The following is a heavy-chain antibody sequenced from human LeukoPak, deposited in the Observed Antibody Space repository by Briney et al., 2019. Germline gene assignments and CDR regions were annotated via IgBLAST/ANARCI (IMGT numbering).Heavy chain of an antibody. Sequence: GASVKVSCKASGYTFTNYGISWVRQAPGQGLEWMGWISVYNGNTNYAQNLQGRVTMTTDTSTSTAYMELRSLRSDDTAVYYCAREMYSSEYTSFDYWGQGTLVTVSS. J-gene: IGHJ4*02. V-gene: IGHV1-18*01. D-gene: IGHD6-19*01. CDR3: AREMYSSEYTSFDY. CDR2: ISVYNGNT. CDR1: GYTFTNYG.